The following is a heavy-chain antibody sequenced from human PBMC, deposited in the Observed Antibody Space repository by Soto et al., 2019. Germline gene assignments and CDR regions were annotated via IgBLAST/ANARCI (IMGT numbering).Heavy chain of an antibody. J-gene: IGHJ6*02. D-gene: IGHD6-19*01. CDR2: INVYDGHA. V-gene: IGHV1-18*01. Sequence: ASVKVSCKTSGYTFTDYNIAWVRQAPGQGLEWMGWINVYDGHANYAQKYQGRVIMTTEISTRTVYMELRSLGSDDTAVYYCARRGERIAVVGWPMGRTGLDYFYYAMDVWGQGTTVTVSS. CDR3: ARRGERIAVVGWPMGRTGLDYFYYAMDV. CDR1: GYTFTDYN.